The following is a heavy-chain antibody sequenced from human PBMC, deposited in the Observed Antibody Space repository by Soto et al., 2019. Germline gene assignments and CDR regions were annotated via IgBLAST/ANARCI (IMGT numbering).Heavy chain of an antibody. Sequence: PGGSLRLSCAASGFSFSDYAMSWVRQAPGKCLEWVSVISESGGSTHYADSVRGRFTVSRDNSKNSLSLRMNSLRDEDTAVYFCAKRSPYSSGWYSPIFDYWGQGXLVTVYS. CDR2: ISESGGST. D-gene: IGHD6-13*01. V-gene: IGHV3-23*01. CDR1: GFSFSDYA. J-gene: IGHJ4*02. CDR3: AKRSPYSSGWYSPIFDY.